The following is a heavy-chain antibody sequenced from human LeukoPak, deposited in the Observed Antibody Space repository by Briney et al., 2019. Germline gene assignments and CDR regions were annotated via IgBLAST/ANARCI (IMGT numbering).Heavy chain of an antibody. CDR2: IYYSGST. CDR1: GGSISSGGYY. J-gene: IGHJ4*02. V-gene: IGHV4-31*03. D-gene: IGHD3-22*01. Sequence: SQTLSLTCTVSGGSISSGGYYWRWIRQHPGKGLEWIGYIYYSGSTYYNPSLKSRVTISVDTSKNQFSLKLSSVTAADTAVYYCARGGYYDSSGYTSYYFDYWGQGTLVTVSS. CDR3: ARGGYYDSSGYTSYYFDY.